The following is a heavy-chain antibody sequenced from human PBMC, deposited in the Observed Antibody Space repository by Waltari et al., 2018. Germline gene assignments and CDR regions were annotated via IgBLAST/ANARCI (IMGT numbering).Heavy chain of an antibody. D-gene: IGHD5-18*01. Sequence: EVQLVESGGGLVQPGGSLRLSCAASGFTFSSYAMHWVRQAPGKGLEYVSTISNNGGSTYYANSVKGRFTISRDNSKNTLYLQMGSLRAEDMAVYYCARDQYTPARYFDYWGQGTLVTVSS. J-gene: IGHJ4*02. V-gene: IGHV3-64*01. CDR3: ARDQYTPARYFDY. CDR2: ISNNGGST. CDR1: GFTFSSYA.